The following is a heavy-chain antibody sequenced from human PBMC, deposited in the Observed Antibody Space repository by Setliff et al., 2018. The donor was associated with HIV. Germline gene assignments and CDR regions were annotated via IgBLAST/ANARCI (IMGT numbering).Heavy chain of an antibody. CDR3: AKGAGFYGDYTFDY. V-gene: IGHV4-59*11. D-gene: IGHD4-17*01. CDR1: GGSMNSHY. Sequence: PSETLSLTCSVFGGSMNSHYWSWIRQPPGKGLEWIGYIYSTGSTNYNPSLQSRVSISMDASKNKFSLKVTSVTSADTAVYYCAKGAGFYGDYTFDYWGQGNLVTVSS. CDR2: IYSTGST. J-gene: IGHJ4*02.